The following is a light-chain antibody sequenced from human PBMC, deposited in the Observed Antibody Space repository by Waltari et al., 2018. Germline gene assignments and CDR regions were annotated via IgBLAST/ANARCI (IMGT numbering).Light chain of an antibody. CDR2: AAS. V-gene: IGKV1-39*01. CDR1: QSISTS. J-gene: IGKJ2*01. CDR3: QQTYSPPFT. Sequence: DIQMTQSASSLSVSLGDRVTITCRASQSISTSLNWYQHKPGKAPDLLIFAASNSQTGVPSRFTAGGSGTDFTLTISSLQPEDFATYYCQQTYSPPFTFGQGTKLDIK.